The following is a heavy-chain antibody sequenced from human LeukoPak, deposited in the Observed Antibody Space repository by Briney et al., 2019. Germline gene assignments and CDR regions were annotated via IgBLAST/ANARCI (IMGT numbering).Heavy chain of an antibody. V-gene: IGHV1-2*02. D-gene: IGHD5-24*01. J-gene: IGHJ4*02. Sequence: ASVKVSCKASGCTFTAHYIHWVRQAPGQGLEWMGWINSNGGGTNYAQKFQGRVTLTRDTSIRTLYMELSGLRSEDTAVYYCARGDGTSYFYYWGQGTLVTVSP. CDR2: INSNGGGT. CDR1: GCTFTAHY. CDR3: ARGDGTSYFYY.